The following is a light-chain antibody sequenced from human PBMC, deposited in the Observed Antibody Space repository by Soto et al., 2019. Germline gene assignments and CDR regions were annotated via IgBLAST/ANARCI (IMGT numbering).Light chain of an antibody. CDR1: QGISSY. Sequence: IQLTQSPSSLSASVGDRVTITCRASQGISSYLAWYQQKPGKAPKLLIYAASTLQSEVPSRFSGSGSGTDFTLTISSLQPEDFATYYCQQLNSHPLTFGGGTKVEIK. V-gene: IGKV1-9*01. CDR2: AAS. J-gene: IGKJ4*01. CDR3: QQLNSHPLT.